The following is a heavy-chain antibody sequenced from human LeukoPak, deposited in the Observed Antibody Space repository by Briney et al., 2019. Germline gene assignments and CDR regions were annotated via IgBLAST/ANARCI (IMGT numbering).Heavy chain of an antibody. CDR2: INSDRSST. Sequence: PGASPRHSCAASGFTFSSYWMHWVRQAPGKGLVWISRINSDRSSTSYADSVKGRFTISRDNAKNTLDLQMNSLRAEDTAVYYCARVAGGSSPYYCDYWGRGTLVTVSS. J-gene: IGHJ4*02. CDR3: ARVAGGSSPYYCDY. V-gene: IGHV3-74*01. D-gene: IGHD6-13*01. CDR1: GFTFSSYW.